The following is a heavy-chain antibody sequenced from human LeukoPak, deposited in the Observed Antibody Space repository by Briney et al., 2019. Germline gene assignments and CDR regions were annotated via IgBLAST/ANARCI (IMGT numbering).Heavy chain of an antibody. CDR1: GGSISSGSYY. Sequence: PSETLSLTCTVSGGSISSGSYYWSWIRQPAGKGLEWIGRIYTSGSTNYNPSLKSRVTIPVDTSKNQFSLKLSSVTAADTAVYYCARESPEEVDAFDIWGQGTMVTVSS. CDR2: IYTSGST. D-gene: IGHD1-14*01. J-gene: IGHJ3*02. CDR3: ARESPEEVDAFDI. V-gene: IGHV4-61*02.